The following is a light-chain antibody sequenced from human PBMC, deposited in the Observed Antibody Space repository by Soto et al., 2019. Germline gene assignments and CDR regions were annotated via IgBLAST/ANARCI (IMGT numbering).Light chain of an antibody. CDR3: SSYTGSSTQV. Sequence: QSALTQPASVSGSPGQSITISCTGTSSDVGGYNYVSWYQQHPGKAPKLMIYEVTNRPSGVSNRFSGSKSGNTASLTISRLQAEDEADYYCSSYTGSSTQVFGTGTKLTVL. V-gene: IGLV2-14*01. CDR2: EVT. J-gene: IGLJ1*01. CDR1: SSDVGGYNY.